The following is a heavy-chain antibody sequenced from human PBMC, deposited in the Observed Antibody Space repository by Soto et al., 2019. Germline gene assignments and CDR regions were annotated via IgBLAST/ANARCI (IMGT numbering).Heavy chain of an antibody. Sequence: PSETLSLTCTVSGVSISGSRYYWGWIRQPPGRGLEWIGNIYYSGSTYYTPALKSRVTLSVDTSKNQFSLNLNSVTAADTAVYYCARGGIPPSGYGIAYAMDAWGQGTTVTVSS. CDR2: IYYSGST. V-gene: IGHV4-39*01. CDR1: GVSISGSRYY. J-gene: IGHJ6*02. D-gene: IGHD1-26*01. CDR3: ARGGIPPSGYGIAYAMDA.